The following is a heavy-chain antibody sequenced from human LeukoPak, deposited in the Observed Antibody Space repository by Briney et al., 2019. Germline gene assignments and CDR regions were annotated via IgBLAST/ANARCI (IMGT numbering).Heavy chain of an antibody. D-gene: IGHD3-22*01. CDR2: IYYSGST. V-gene: IGHV4-59*08. CDR1: GGSISSYY. J-gene: IGHJ3*02. CDR3: ARVDYYDTGRAFDI. Sequence: PSETLSLTCTVSGGSISSYYWSWIRQPPGKGLEWIGYIYYSGSTNYNPSLKSRVAISVDTSKNQFSLKLSSVTAADTAVYYCARVDYYDTGRAFDIWGQGTMVTVSS.